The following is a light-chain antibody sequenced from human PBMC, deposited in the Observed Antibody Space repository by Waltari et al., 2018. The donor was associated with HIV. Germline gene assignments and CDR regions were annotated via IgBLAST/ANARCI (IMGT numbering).Light chain of an antibody. J-gene: IGLJ1*01. Sequence: HELTQPPSVSVSPGQTARITCSGDALPKHYAFWYQQKPGQAPVLLIYKDTERPSGIPERFSGSSSGTTVTLTISGVQAEDEADYYCQSADSSGFYVFGTGTKVTVL. CDR2: KDT. V-gene: IGLV3-25*03. CDR1: ALPKHY. CDR3: QSADSSGFYV.